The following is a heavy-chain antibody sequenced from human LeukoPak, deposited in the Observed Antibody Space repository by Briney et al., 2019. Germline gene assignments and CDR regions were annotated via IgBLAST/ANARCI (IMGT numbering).Heavy chain of an antibody. J-gene: IGHJ4*02. CDR2: IYTTGTA. V-gene: IGHV4-4*07. CDR1: GGSIGPYY. CDR3: ARVYLSGWYDY. Sequence: SETLSLTCIISGGSIGPYYWSWIRQAAGKGPEWIGRIYTTGTADYNPSLKGRVFLSVDTSKNQFSLKLSSVTAADTAVYYCARVYLSGWYDYWGQGTLVTVSS. D-gene: IGHD6-19*01.